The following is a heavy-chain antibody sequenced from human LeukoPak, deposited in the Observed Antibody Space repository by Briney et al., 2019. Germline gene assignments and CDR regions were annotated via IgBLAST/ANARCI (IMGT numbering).Heavy chain of an antibody. CDR3: ARDGSIAVAGYYFDY. V-gene: IGHV1-18*04. Sequence: HRASVKVSCKASGYTFTSYGISWVRQAPGQGLEWMGWISAYNGNTNYAQKLQGRVTMTTDTSTSTAYMELRSLRSDDTAVYYCARDGSIAVAGYYFDYWGQGTLVTVSS. D-gene: IGHD6-19*01. CDR2: ISAYNGNT. CDR1: GYTFTSYG. J-gene: IGHJ4*02.